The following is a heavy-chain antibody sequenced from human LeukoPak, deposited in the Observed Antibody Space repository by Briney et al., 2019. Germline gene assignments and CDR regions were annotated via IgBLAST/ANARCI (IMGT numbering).Heavy chain of an antibody. CDR3: ARERRRGYYDSSGYSALDY. CDR2: IYTNGST. V-gene: IGHV4-4*07. J-gene: IGHJ4*02. CDR1: GGSISSYY. Sequence: SETLSLTCTVSGGSISSYYWSWIRQPAGKGLEWIGRIYTNGSTNYNHSLKSRVTMSVDTSKNQFSLKLSSVTAADTAVYYCARERRRGYYDSSGYSALDYWGQGTLVTVSS. D-gene: IGHD3-22*01.